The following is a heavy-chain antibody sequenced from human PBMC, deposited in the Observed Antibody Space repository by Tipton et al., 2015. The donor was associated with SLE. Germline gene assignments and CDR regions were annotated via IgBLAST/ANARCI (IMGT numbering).Heavy chain of an antibody. CDR3: ARSVWGSYRHYYFDY. D-gene: IGHD3-16*02. Sequence: TLSLTCTVSDGSIISSSYYWGWIRQPPGKGLEWIGSFYYSGSTYYNPSLKSRVTISVDTSKNQFSLKLSSVTAADTAVYYCARSVWGSYRHYYFDYWGQGTLVTVSS. CDR1: DGSIISSSYY. V-gene: IGHV4-39*07. J-gene: IGHJ4*02. CDR2: FYYSGST.